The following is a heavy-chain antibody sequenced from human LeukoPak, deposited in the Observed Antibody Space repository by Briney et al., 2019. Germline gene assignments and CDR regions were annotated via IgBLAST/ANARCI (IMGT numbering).Heavy chain of an antibody. D-gene: IGHD3-22*01. Sequence: GGCLRLSCAASGFPFSSYAMSWVRQAPGRALEWVSAVSGSGGTTYYADSVKGRFTISRDNSKNTLYLQMNSLRAEDTAVYYCAKSDYYDSSGHPSSFEYWGQGTLVTLSS. CDR3: AKSDYYDSSGHPSSFEY. CDR1: GFPFSSYA. CDR2: VSGSGGTT. V-gene: IGHV3-23*01. J-gene: IGHJ4*02.